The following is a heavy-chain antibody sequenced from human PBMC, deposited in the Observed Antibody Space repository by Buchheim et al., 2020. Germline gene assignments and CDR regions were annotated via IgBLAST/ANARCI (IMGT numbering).Heavy chain of an antibody. Sequence: EVQLVESGGGLVQPGGSLRLSCAASGFTFSTFWMTWVRQAPGKGLEWVANIKQDGSEKYYVDSVKGRFTISRDNAKNSLYLQMNSLRAEDTAVYYCARYIIAAHQNFDYWGQGTL. CDR2: IKQDGSEK. V-gene: IGHV3-7*01. CDR3: ARYIIAAHQNFDY. J-gene: IGHJ4*02. CDR1: GFTFSTFW. D-gene: IGHD6-13*01.